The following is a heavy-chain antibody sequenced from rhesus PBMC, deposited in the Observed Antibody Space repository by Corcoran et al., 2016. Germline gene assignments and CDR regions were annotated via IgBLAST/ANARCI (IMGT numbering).Heavy chain of an antibody. V-gene: IGHV4-169*01. CDR3: ARGGITIFGVADLDY. D-gene: IGHD3-3*01. CDR1: GGSISSSY. Sequence: QLQLQESGPGLVKPSETLSLTCAVSGGSISSSYWSWIRQAPGKGSEWIGYIYGSGSSTNYNPSLKSRVTLSVDTSKNQLSLKLSSVTAADTAVYYCARGGITIFGVADLDYWGQGVLVTVSS. CDR2: IYGSGSST. J-gene: IGHJ4*01.